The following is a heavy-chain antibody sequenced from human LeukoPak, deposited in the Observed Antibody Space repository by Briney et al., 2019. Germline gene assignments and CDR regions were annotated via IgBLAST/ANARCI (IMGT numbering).Heavy chain of an antibody. CDR2: ISGYNGDT. D-gene: IGHD3-22*01. CDR1: GYTFTAYG. J-gene: IGHJ4*02. Sequence: ASVKVSCKASGYTFTAYGISWVRQDPGQGLEWMGWISGYNGDTKYAQRFEGRVTMTTDTSTTTAFMDLRSLRSDDTAVYFCATSTGGYSDLYFHYWGQGTLVSVSS. V-gene: IGHV1-18*01. CDR3: ATSTGGYSDLYFHY.